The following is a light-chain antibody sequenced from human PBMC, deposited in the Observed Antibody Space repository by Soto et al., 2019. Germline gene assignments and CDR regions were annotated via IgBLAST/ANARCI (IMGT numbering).Light chain of an antibody. CDR3: QQYMSSASWA. V-gene: IGKV3-15*01. J-gene: IGKJ1*01. Sequence: EEVMRQSPDTLSVSKGERVTLSCRASQSVDTKLAWYQQKPGQAPRLLIYGTSTRATGVPGRFSGSGSGTEFTRTICGLQSVVLAGSYYQQYMSSASWAIGQGTIV. CDR2: GTS. CDR1: QSVDTK.